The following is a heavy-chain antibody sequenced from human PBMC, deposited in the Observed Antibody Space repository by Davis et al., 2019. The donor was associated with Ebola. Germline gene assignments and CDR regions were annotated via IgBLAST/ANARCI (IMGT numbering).Heavy chain of an antibody. Sequence: GGSLRLSCALSGFTFRNYNMHWVRQTPGKGLEWVSHISDDSSSTYYADSVKGRFTISRDNAKNSLYLQLNTLRDEDTAVYFCVSAGWDHWGQGTLVTVSS. CDR3: VSAGWDH. CDR1: GFTFRNYN. D-gene: IGHD2-15*01. J-gene: IGHJ4*02. CDR2: ISDDSSST. V-gene: IGHV3-48*02.